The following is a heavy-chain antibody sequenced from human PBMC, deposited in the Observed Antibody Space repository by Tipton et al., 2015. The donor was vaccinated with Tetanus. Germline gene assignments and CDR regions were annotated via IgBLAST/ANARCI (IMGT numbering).Heavy chain of an antibody. Sequence: RSLRLSCAASGFTFSSYGMHWVRQAPGKGLEWVAVIWYDGSNKYYADSVKGRFTISRDNSKNTLYLQMNSLRAEDTAVYYCARDSKVVVAATFPYYYYGMDVWGQGTTVTVSS. D-gene: IGHD2-15*01. CDR2: IWYDGSNK. J-gene: IGHJ6*02. V-gene: IGHV3-33*01. CDR1: GFTFSSYG. CDR3: ARDSKVVVAATFPYYYYGMDV.